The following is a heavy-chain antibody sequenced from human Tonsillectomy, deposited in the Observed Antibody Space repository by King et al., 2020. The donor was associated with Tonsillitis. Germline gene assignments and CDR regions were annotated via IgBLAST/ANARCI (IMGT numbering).Heavy chain of an antibody. CDR1: GFTFSNYA. J-gene: IGHJ4*02. Sequence: VQLVESGGDLVQPGGSLRLSCAASGFTFSNYAMTWVRQAPGKGLEWVLTISGRGASTYYADSVKGRFTISRDNSKNMLFLQMNSLRAEDTAVYYCAKEIGYGDYVFDYWGQGTLVTVSS. CDR3: AKEIGYGDYVFDY. CDR2: ISGRGAST. D-gene: IGHD4-17*01. V-gene: IGHV3-23*04.